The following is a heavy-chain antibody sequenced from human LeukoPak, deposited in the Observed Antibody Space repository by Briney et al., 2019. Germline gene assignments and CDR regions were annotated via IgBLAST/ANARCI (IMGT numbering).Heavy chain of an antibody. D-gene: IGHD3-9*01. Sequence: ASVKVSCKASGYTFTCYYMHWVRQAPGQGLEWMGWINPNSGGTNYAQKFQGRVTMTRDTSISTAYMELSRLRSDDTAVYYCASQYYDILTGYYGIDYWGQGTLVTVSS. CDR1: GYTFTCYY. J-gene: IGHJ4*02. CDR2: INPNSGGT. CDR3: ASQYYDILTGYYGIDY. V-gene: IGHV1-2*02.